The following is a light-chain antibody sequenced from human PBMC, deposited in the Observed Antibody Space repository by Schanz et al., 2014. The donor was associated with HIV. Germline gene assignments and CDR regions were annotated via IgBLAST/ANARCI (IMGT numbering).Light chain of an antibody. CDR3: GTWDDSLNGWV. Sequence: QSVLTQPPSASGTPGQRVTISCSGGSSNIGSNAVPWYQQLPGTAPKLLIQADIQRPSGVPDRFSGSESGTSASLAISGLQSEDEADYYCGTWDDSLNGWVFGGGTKLTVL. CDR2: ADI. CDR1: SSNIGSNA. V-gene: IGLV1-44*01. J-gene: IGLJ3*02.